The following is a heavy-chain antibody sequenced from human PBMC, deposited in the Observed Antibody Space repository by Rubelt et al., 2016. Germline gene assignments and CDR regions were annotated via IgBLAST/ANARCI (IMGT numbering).Heavy chain of an antibody. CDR2: IYYSGST. V-gene: IGHV4-39*01. J-gene: IGHJ4*02. CDR3: ARAYDFGFDY. D-gene: IGHD3-3*01. Sequence: QLQLQESGPGLVKPSETLSLTCTVPGGSISSSSYYWGWIRQPPGKGLEWIGSIYYSGSTYHNPSLKSRVTISVDTSKNQFSLKLSSVTAADTAVYYCARAYDFGFDYWGQGTLVTVSS. CDR1: GGSISSSSYY.